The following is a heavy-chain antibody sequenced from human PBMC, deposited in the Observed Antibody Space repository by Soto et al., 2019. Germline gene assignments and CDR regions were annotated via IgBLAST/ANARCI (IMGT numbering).Heavy chain of an antibody. J-gene: IGHJ4*02. CDR2: IIPILGIA. CDR1: GGTFSSYT. D-gene: IGHD5-12*01. CDR3: AREPPVATTGDY. V-gene: IGHV1-69*08. Sequence: QVQLVQSGAEVKKPGSSVKVSCKASGGTFSSYTISWVRQAPGQGLEWMGRIIPILGIANYAQKFQGRVRNTADKSTSTAYMELSSLRSEDTAVYYCAREPPVATTGDYWGQGTLVTVSS.